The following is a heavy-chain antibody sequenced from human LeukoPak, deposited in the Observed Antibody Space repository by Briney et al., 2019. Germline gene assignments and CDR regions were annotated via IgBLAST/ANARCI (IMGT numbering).Heavy chain of an antibody. J-gene: IGHJ4*02. CDR3: ARHNRDWGWDF. D-gene: IGHD2-8*02. V-gene: IGHV3-33*01. CDR1: GFIFSYYG. Sequence: GGSLRLSCAASGFIFSYYGMHWVRQAPGKGLEWLAVIWPDGTIQYYADPVKGRFTISRDNSKNTLYLQLTGLRADDSAVYYCARHNRDWGWDFWGQGAQVTVSS. CDR2: IWPDGTIQ.